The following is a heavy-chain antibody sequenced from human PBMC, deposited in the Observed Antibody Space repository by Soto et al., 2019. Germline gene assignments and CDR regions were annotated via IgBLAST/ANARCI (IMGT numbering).Heavy chain of an antibody. CDR1: GYTFTSYA. D-gene: IGHD2-8*01. CDR3: ARARILYCTNGVCYTGGIDY. CDR2: INAGNGNT. V-gene: IGHV1-3*01. J-gene: IGHJ4*02. Sequence: ASVKVSCKASGYTFTSYAMHWVRQAPGQRLEWMGWINAGNGNTKYSQKFQGRVTITRDTSACTAYMELSSLRSEDTAVYYCARARILYCTNGVCYTGGIDYWGQGTLVTVSS.